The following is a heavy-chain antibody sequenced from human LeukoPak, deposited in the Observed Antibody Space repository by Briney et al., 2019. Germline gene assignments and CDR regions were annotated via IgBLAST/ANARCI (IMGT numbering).Heavy chain of an antibody. CDR1: GGSISSYY. V-gene: IGHV4-59*01. CDR2: IYYSGGT. J-gene: IGHJ6*03. D-gene: IGHD1-20*01. CDR3: ARVTGTRRSDYYYYMDV. Sequence: SETLSLTCTVSGGSISSYYWSWIRQPPGKGLEWIGYIYYSGGTNYNPSLKSRVTISVDTSKNQFSLKLSSVTAADTAVYYCARVTGTRRSDYYYYMDVWGKGTTVTVSS.